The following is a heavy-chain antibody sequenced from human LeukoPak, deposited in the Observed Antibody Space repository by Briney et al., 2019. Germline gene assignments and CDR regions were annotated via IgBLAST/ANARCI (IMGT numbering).Heavy chain of an antibody. CDR2: INPSGGSS. Sequence: GASVKVSCKASGYTFTSYYMHWVRQAPGQGLEWMGIINPSGGSSSYAQKFQGRVTMTRDTSTSTVYMELSSLGSEDTAVYYCARAKTYYYGSGSYSLDYWGQGTLATVSS. D-gene: IGHD3-10*01. CDR3: ARAKTYYYGSGSYSLDY. CDR1: GYTFTSYY. J-gene: IGHJ4*02. V-gene: IGHV1-46*01.